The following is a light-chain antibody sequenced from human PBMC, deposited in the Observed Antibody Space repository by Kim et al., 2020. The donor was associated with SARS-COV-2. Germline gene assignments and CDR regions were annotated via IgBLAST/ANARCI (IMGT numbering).Light chain of an antibody. CDR3: YSAADNNLV. Sequence: SYELTQPSSVSVSPGQTARITCSGDVLAKKYARWFQQKPGQAPVLVIYKDSERPSGIPERFSGSSSGTTVTLTISGAQVEDEADYYCYSAADNNLVFGGGNQLTV. CDR1: VLAKKY. CDR2: KDS. V-gene: IGLV3-27*01. J-gene: IGLJ2*01.